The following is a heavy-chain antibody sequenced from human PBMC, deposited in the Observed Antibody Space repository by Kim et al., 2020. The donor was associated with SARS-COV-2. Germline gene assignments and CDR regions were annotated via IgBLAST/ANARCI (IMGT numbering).Heavy chain of an antibody. D-gene: IGHD3-22*01. CDR2: IYHSGST. V-gene: IGHV4-31*03. J-gene: IGHJ3*02. CDR1: GGSISSGGYY. Sequence: SETLSLTCTVSGGSISSGGYYWSWIRQHPGKGLEWIGYIYHSGSTYYNPSLKSRVTISVDTSKNQFSLKLSSVTAADTAVYYCARTYYYDSSGLGTDAFDIWGQGKMVTVSS. CDR3: ARTYYYDSSGLGTDAFDI.